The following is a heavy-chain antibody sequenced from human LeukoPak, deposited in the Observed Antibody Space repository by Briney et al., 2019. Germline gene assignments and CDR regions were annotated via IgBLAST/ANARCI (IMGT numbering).Heavy chain of an antibody. CDR3: AKDYGNAVFDY. V-gene: IGHV3-30*18. J-gene: IGHJ4*02. CDR2: ISYDGSNK. Sequence: GGSLRLFCAASGFTFSSYGMHWVRQAPGKGLEWVAVISYDGSNKYYADSVKGRFTISRDNSKNTLYLQMNSLRAEDTAVYYCAKDYGNAVFDYWGQGTLVTVSS. CDR1: GFTFSSYG. D-gene: IGHD1-1*01.